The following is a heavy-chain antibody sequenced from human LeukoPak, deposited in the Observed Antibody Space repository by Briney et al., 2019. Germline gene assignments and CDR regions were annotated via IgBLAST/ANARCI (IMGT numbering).Heavy chain of an antibody. V-gene: IGHV4-59*01. CDR3: ARASDSGDWHLGY. CDR1: GGSISSYY. Sequence: SETLSLTCTVSGGSISSYYWSWIRQPPGKGLEWIGYIYYSGSTNYNPSLKSRVTISVDTSKNQFSLKVTSVTAADTAVYYCARASDSGDWHLGYWGQGTLVTVSS. D-gene: IGHD2-21*02. CDR2: IYYSGST. J-gene: IGHJ4*02.